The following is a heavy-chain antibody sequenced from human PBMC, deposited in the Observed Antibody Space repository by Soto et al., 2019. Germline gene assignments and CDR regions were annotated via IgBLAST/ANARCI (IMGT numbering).Heavy chain of an antibody. CDR1: GFTFSSYG. J-gene: IGHJ4*02. Sequence: PGGSLRLSCAASGFTFSSYGMHRVRQAPGKGLEWVAVIWYDGSNKYYADSVKGRFTISRDNSKNTLYLQMNSLRAEDTAVYYCARDYCSGGSCYSVGDYWGQGTLVTVSS. D-gene: IGHD2-15*01. CDR2: IWYDGSNK. CDR3: ARDYCSGGSCYSVGDY. V-gene: IGHV3-33*01.